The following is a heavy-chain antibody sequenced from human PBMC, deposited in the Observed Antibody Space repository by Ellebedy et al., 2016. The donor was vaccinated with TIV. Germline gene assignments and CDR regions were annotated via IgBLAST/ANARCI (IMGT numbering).Heavy chain of an antibody. D-gene: IGHD5-12*01. CDR2: ISGSGDRT. Sequence: PGGSLRLSCAASGFTFSSYAMSRVRQAPGKGLEWVSGISGSGDRTSYADSVKGRFTISRDNAKNTLYLQMNSLRAEDTAVYYCARDDDPNSGYDPYYYFDLWGRGTLVTVSS. CDR1: GFTFSSYA. CDR3: ARDDDPNSGYDPYYYFDL. V-gene: IGHV3-23*01. J-gene: IGHJ2*01.